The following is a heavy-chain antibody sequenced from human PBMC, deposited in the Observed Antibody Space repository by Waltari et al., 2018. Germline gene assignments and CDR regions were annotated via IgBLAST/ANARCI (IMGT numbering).Heavy chain of an antibody. CDR1: GGTFSSYA. CDR2: SISIFGTA. D-gene: IGHD6-13*01. J-gene: IGHJ4*02. V-gene: IGHV1-69*01. Sequence: QVQLVQSGAAVKKPGSSVKVSCKASGGTFSSYAISWVRQAPGQGLAWMGVSISIFGTANYARKCQGRVTITADESTSTADMELSSLRSEETAVYYCARASYSSSWMGGYYVDYWGQGTLVTGSS. CDR3: ARASYSSSWMGGYYVDY.